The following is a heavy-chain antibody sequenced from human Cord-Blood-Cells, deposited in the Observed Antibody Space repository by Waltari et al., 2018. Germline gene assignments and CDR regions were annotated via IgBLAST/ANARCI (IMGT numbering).Heavy chain of an antibody. CDR2: IHYSGST. Sequence: QVQLQESGPGLVKPSETLSLTCTVSGGSVSSGSYYWSWIRQPPGKGLEWIGYIHYSGSTNYNPSLKSRVTISVDTSKNQFSLKLSSVTAADTAVYYCARDPVVVISPIHAFDIWGQGTMVTVSS. CDR1: GGSVSSGSYY. D-gene: IGHD3-22*01. CDR3: ARDPVVVISPIHAFDI. V-gene: IGHV4-61*01. J-gene: IGHJ3*02.